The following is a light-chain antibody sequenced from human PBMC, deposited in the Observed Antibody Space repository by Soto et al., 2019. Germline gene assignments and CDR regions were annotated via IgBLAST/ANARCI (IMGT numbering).Light chain of an antibody. Sequence: EIVLTQSPGTLSLSPGERANLSCRASQIVSSSYLAWYQQKPGQAPRLLIYGASSRATSIPDRFSGSGSGTDFTLTISRLEPEEFAVYYCQQYGSSPWTFGQGTKVEIK. CDR3: QQYGSSPWT. CDR2: GAS. CDR1: QIVSSSY. V-gene: IGKV3-20*01. J-gene: IGKJ1*01.